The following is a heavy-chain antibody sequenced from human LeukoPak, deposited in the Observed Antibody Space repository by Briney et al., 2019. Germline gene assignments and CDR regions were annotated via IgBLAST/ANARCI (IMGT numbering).Heavy chain of an antibody. CDR2: IYDNGDT. Sequence: SETLSLTCTVSGDSMSSYYWTWIRQPPGKGLEWIGYIYDNGDTNYNPSLKSRVTISLDTSKNQFSLKLTSVTAADTAMYYCARGSTSGWYPAWSQGTLVTVSS. D-gene: IGHD6-19*01. CDR3: ARGSTSGWYPA. CDR1: GDSMSSYY. J-gene: IGHJ4*02. V-gene: IGHV4-59*08.